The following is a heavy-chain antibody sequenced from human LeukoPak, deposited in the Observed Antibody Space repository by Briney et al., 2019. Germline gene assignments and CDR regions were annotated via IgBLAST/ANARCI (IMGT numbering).Heavy chain of an antibody. V-gene: IGHV3-30*18. CDR3: AKDFSPCSGGSCYYY. Sequence: GRSLRLSCAASGFTFSSYGMHSVRQAPGKGLEWVAVISYDGSNKYYADSVKGRFTISRDNSKNTLHLQMNSLRAEDTAVYYCAKDFSPCSGGSCYYYWGQGTLVTVSS. CDR1: GFTFSSYG. J-gene: IGHJ4*02. CDR2: ISYDGSNK. D-gene: IGHD2-15*01.